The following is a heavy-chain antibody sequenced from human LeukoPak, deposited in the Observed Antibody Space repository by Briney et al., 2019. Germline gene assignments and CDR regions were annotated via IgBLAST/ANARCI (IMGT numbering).Heavy chain of an antibody. CDR3: ARHCCSGPAKRVFDI. CDR1: GGSIISSDYH. J-gene: IGHJ3*02. CDR2: ISYSGNT. D-gene: IGHD2-15*01. Sequence: SSETLSLTCTVSGGSIISSDYHWGWVPQPPGKGLEWIGTISYSGNTDYNPSLRSRVTISVDTSNNQFSLRLGSVTAADTAVYHCARHCCSGPAKRVFDIWGQGTMVTVSS. V-gene: IGHV4-39*01.